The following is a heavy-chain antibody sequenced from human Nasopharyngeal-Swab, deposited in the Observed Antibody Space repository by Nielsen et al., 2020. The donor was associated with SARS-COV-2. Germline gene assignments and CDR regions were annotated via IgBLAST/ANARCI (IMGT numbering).Heavy chain of an antibody. J-gene: IGHJ4*02. CDR1: GFVFSGSA. V-gene: IGHV3-73*01. D-gene: IGHD4/OR15-4a*01. CDR3: TTDYYFDY. CDR2: TGDKAHNYAT. Sequence: GGSLRLSCAASGFVFSGSAIHWVRQASGKGLEWVGRTGDKAHNYATTYAASVKGRFTISRDDSKNTAFLQMDSLNTEDTALYYCTTDYYFDYRGQGTLVTVSS.